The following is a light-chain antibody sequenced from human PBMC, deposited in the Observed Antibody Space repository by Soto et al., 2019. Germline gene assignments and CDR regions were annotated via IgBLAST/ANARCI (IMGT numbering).Light chain of an antibody. CDR1: QSISSW. CDR2: KAS. V-gene: IGKV1-5*03. J-gene: IGKJ1*01. CDR3: QQYSSYWT. Sequence: DIQMTQSPSSLSASVGDRVTITCRASQSISSWLAWYQQKPGKAPKLLIYKASSLESGVPSRFSGSGSGTEFTLTISSLQPDDFASYYCQQYSSYWTFGQGSKA.